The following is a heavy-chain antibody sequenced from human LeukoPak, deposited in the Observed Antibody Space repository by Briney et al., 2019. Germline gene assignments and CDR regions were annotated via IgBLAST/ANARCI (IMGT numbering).Heavy chain of an antibody. D-gene: IGHD2-15*01. CDR2: ISTYNGNT. J-gene: IGHJ6*02. V-gene: IGHV1-18*01. CDR3: ARVSGYCSGGTCYGLPSHGMDV. Sequence: ASVKVSCKASNYTFASHGISWVRQAPGQGLEWMGWISTYNGNTNYAQKFQGRVTMTSDTSKSTVYVELRSLRSDDTAVYYCARVSGYCSGGTCYGLPSHGMDVWGQGTTVTVSS. CDR1: NYTFASHG.